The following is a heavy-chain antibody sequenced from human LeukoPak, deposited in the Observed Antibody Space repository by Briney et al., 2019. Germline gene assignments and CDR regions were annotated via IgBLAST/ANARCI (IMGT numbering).Heavy chain of an antibody. D-gene: IGHD5-18*01. J-gene: IGHJ4*02. CDR1: GGSISSGGYY. V-gene: IGHV4-31*03. CDR2: IYYSGST. Sequence: SETLSLTCTVSGGSISSGGYYWSWIRQHPGKGLEWIGYIYYSGSTYYNPSLKSRVTISVDTSKNQFSLKLSSVTAADTAVYYCARGDLYSYGYFDYWGQGTVVTVSS. CDR3: ARGDLYSYGYFDY.